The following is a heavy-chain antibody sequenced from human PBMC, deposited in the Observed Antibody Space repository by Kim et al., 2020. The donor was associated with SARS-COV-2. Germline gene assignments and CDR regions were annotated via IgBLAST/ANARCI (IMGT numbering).Heavy chain of an antibody. Sequence: GGSLRLSCAASGFTFSSYAMHWVRQAPGKGLEWVAVIWYDGSNKYYADSVKGRFTISRDNSKNTLYLQMNSLRAEDTAVYYCAKGWYDYGGKVEDYWGQGTLVTVSS. CDR3: AKGWYDYGGKVEDY. V-gene: IGHV3-33*06. D-gene: IGHD4-17*01. CDR1: GFTFSSYA. J-gene: IGHJ4*02. CDR2: IWYDGSNK.